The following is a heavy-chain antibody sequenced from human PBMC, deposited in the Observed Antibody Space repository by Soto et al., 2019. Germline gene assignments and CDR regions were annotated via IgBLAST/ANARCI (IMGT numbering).Heavy chain of an antibody. V-gene: IGHV6-1*01. CDR1: GDSVSSNSAA. Sequence: SQTLSLTCVISGDSVSSNSAAWNWIRQSPSRGLEWLGRTYYRSKWYNDYAVSVKSRITINPDTSKNQFSLQLNSVTPEDTAVYYCARDKDIVVVPAAIRAYYYYGMDVWGQGTTVTVSS. CDR3: ARDKDIVVVPAAIRAYYYYGMDV. J-gene: IGHJ6*02. D-gene: IGHD2-2*02. CDR2: TYYRSKWYN.